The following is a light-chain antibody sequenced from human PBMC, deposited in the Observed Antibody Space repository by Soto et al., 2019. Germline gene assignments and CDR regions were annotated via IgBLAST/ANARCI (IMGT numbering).Light chain of an antibody. V-gene: IGKV3-11*01. CDR3: QQRSHWPRLT. CDR2: DAS. CDR1: QSVSRY. Sequence: EIVLTQSPATLSLSPGDRATLSCRASQSVSRYLAWYPQKPGQAPRLLIDDASNRATGIPARFSGSGSGTDFTLTISSLEPEDFAVYYCQQRSHWPRLTFGGGTKVEIK. J-gene: IGKJ4*01.